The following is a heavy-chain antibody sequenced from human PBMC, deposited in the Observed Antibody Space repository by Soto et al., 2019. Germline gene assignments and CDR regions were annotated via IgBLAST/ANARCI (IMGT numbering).Heavy chain of an antibody. Sequence: QVQLQESGPGLVKPSQTLSLTCTVSGGSISSGGYYWSWIRQHPGKGLEWIGYIYYSGSTYYNPSLKSRVTISVDTSKNQCSLKLSSVTAADTAVYYCARVTVGYQNHYYYCGMDVWGQGTTVTVSS. CDR2: IYYSGST. CDR3: ARVTVGYQNHYYYCGMDV. J-gene: IGHJ6*02. V-gene: IGHV4-31*03. D-gene: IGHD3-16*01. CDR1: GGSISSGGYY.